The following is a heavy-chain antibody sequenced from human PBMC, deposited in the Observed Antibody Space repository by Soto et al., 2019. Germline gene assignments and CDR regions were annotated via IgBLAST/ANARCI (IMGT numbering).Heavy chain of an antibody. V-gene: IGHV4-34*01. D-gene: IGHD6-13*01. CDR1: GGSFSGYY. J-gene: IGHJ6*02. Sequence: SETLSLTCAVYGGSFSGYYWSWIRQPPGKGLEWIGEINHSGSTNYNPSLKSRVTISVDTSKNQFSLKLSSVTAADTAVYYCARVSIAAAGNFRYSYYGMDVWGQGTTVTVYS. CDR3: ARVSIAAAGNFRYSYYGMDV. CDR2: INHSGST.